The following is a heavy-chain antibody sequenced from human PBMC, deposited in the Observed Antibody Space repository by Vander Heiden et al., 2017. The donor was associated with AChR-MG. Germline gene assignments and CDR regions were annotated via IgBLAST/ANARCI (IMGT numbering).Heavy chain of an antibody. CDR2: ISASGVTT. CDR1: GFSFSNFA. D-gene: IGHD3-16*01. V-gene: IGHV3-23*01. CDR3: TKGDYEFVWGSDSPPYSDH. J-gene: IGHJ4*02. Sequence: EVHLLQSGGGLVEPGGSLRLSCVASGFSFSNFAMTWVRQAPGKGLECVSSISASGVTTYYADSVKGRFTISRDNSKNTLHLQMNSLGAEDTAVYYCTKGDYEFVWGSDSPPYSDHWGQGTLGSVSS.